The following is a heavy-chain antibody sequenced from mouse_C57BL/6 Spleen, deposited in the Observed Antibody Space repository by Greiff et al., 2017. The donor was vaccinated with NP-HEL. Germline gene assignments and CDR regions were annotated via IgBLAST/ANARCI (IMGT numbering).Heavy chain of an antibody. D-gene: IGHD2-4*01. CDR1: GYTFTDYE. V-gene: IGHV1-15*01. CDR3: TVYDYGFAY. CDR2: IDPETGGT. Sequence: QVQLKESGAELVRPGASVTLSCKASGYTFTDYEMHWVKQTPVHGLEWIGAIDPETGGTAYNQKFKGKAILTADKSSSTAYMELRSLTSEDSAVYYCTVYDYGFAYWGQGTLVTVSA. J-gene: IGHJ3*01.